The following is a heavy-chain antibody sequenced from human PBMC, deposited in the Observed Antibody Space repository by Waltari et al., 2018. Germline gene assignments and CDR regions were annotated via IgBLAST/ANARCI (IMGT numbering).Heavy chain of an antibody. Sequence: QVQLVQSGAEVKKPGSSVKVSCKASGGTFSSYAISWVRQAPGQGLEWMGRIVPIFGTANYAQKFESRVTITTDESTSTAYMELSSLRSEDTAVYYCASTYYYDSSGYHSWGQGTLVTVSS. CDR1: GGTFSSYA. CDR3: ASTYYYDSSGYHS. D-gene: IGHD3-22*01. V-gene: IGHV1-69*05. J-gene: IGHJ4*02. CDR2: IVPIFGTA.